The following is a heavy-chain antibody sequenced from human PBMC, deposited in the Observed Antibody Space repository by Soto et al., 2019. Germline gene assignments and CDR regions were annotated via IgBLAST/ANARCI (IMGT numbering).Heavy chain of an antibody. Sequence: ASVKVSCKASGYTFTSYDINWVRQATGQGLEWMGWMNPNSGNTGYAQKFQGSVTMTRNTSISTAYMELSSLRSEDTAVYYCARHWDYDSSGYLTRSFDYWGQGTLVTVSS. CDR1: GYTFTSYD. J-gene: IGHJ4*02. CDR3: ARHWDYDSSGYLTRSFDY. V-gene: IGHV1-8*01. D-gene: IGHD3-22*01. CDR2: MNPNSGNT.